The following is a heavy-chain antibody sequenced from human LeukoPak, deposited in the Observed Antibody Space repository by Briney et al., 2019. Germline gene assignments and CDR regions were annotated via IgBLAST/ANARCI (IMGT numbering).Heavy chain of an antibody. CDR1: GFTFSSYA. J-gene: IGHJ4*02. D-gene: IGHD3-22*01. V-gene: IGHV3-23*01. CDR3: AKWAGGLYDSSGYCDY. Sequence: GGSLRLSCAASGFTFSSYAMSWVRQAPGKGLEWVSAISGSGGSTYYADSVKGRFTISRDNSKNTLYLQMNRLRAEDTAVYYCAKWAGGLYDSSGYCDYWGQGTLVTVSS. CDR2: ISGSGGST.